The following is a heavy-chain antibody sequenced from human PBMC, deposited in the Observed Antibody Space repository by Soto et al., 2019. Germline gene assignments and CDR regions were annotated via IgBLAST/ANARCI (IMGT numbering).Heavy chain of an antibody. CDR1: GGSISSYY. J-gene: IGHJ4*02. V-gene: IGHV4-59*01. D-gene: IGHD5-18*01. CDR3: ARDSEGGYSYHY. CDR2: IYYSGST. Sequence: SETLSLTCTVSGGSISSYYWSWIRQPPGKGLEWIGYIYYSGSTNYNPSLKSRVTISVDTSKNQFSLKLSSVTAADTAVYYCARDSEGGYSYHYWGQGTLVTVSP.